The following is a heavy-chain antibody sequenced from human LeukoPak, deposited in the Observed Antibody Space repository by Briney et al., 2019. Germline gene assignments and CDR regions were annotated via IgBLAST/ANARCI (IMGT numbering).Heavy chain of an antibody. V-gene: IGHV1-69*13. CDR2: IIPIFGTA. CDR3: GRVASLRDWSGGSCYQFDY. Sequence: SVKVSFKASGGTFSSYAISWVRQAPGQGLEWMGGIIPIFGTANYAQKFQGRVTITADESTSTDYMELSSLRTEETAVYYCGRVASLRDWSGGSCYQFDYGDQGTLVTVSS. D-gene: IGHD2-15*01. CDR1: GGTFSSYA. J-gene: IGHJ4*02.